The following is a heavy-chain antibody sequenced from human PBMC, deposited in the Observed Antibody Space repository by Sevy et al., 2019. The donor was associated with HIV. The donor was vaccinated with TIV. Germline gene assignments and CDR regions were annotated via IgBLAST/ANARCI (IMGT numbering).Heavy chain of an antibody. CDR2: IYPGDSDT. V-gene: IGHV5-51*01. Sequence: GVSLKISCKGSGYSFTSYWIGWVRQMPGKGLEWMGIIYPGDSDTRYSPSFQGQVTISADKSISTAYLQWSSLKASDTAMYYCARHPPYCSSTSCYADYWGQGTLVTVSS. D-gene: IGHD2-2*01. J-gene: IGHJ4*02. CDR1: GYSFTSYW. CDR3: ARHPPYCSSTSCYADY.